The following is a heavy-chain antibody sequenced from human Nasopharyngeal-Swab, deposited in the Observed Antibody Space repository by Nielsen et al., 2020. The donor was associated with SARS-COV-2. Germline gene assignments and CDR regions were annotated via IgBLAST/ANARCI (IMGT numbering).Heavy chain of an antibody. CDR1: GGSISSSNW. CDR3: ARDLHDSSGYYPGYFDY. Sequence: SCAVSGGSISSSNWWSWVRQPPGKGLEWIGEIYHSGSTNYNPSLKSRVTISVDKSKNQFSLKLSSVTAADTAVYYCARDLHDSSGYYPGYFDYWGQGTLVTVSS. CDR2: IYHSGST. J-gene: IGHJ4*02. D-gene: IGHD3-22*01. V-gene: IGHV4-4*02.